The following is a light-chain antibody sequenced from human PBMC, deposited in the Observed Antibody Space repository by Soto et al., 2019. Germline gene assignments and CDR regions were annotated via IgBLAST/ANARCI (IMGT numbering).Light chain of an antibody. Sequence: EIVLTQSPGTLSLSPGERATLSCRASQSVRNNYLAWYQQKPGQAPRLLIYAASGRATGIPDRFSGSGSGTDFTLTISRLEPEDFAVYHCQQYASSPWTFGQGTKVDIK. V-gene: IGKV3-20*01. J-gene: IGKJ1*01. CDR2: AAS. CDR1: QSVRNNY. CDR3: QQYASSPWT.